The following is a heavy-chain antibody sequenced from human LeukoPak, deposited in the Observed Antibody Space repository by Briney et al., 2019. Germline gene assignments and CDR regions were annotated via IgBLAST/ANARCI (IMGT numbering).Heavy chain of an antibody. V-gene: IGHV4-61*02. CDR3: ARERDGSGTQRGLDY. CDR2: IYTSGTT. J-gene: IGHJ4*02. CDR1: GGSISSGSYY. Sequence: PSQTLSLTCTVSGGSISSGSYYWSWIRQPAGKGLEWIGRIYTSGTTNYNPSLKRRVTISVDTSKKQFSLKLSSVAAADTAVYYCARERDGSGTQRGLDYWGQGTLVTVSS. D-gene: IGHD3-10*01.